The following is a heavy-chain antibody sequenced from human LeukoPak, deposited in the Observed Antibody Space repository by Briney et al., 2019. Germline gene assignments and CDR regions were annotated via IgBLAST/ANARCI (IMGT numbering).Heavy chain of an antibody. V-gene: IGHV3-74*01. CDR3: ARVWMTTVTSWYFDS. CDR1: GFTFSNYW. J-gene: IGHJ4*02. D-gene: IGHD4-17*01. CDR2: INSDGINT. Sequence: PGGSLRLSCAASGFTFSNYWMHWVRQAPGKGLVWVSRINSDGINTSYADSVKGRFTISRDNAKNTLNLQMNSLRAEDTAVYYCARVWMTTVTSWYFDSWGQGTLVTVSS.